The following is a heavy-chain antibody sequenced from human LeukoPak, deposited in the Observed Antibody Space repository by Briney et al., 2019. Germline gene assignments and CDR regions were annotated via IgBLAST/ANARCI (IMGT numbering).Heavy chain of an antibody. J-gene: IGHJ4*02. D-gene: IGHD3-22*01. V-gene: IGHV3-9*01. CDR2: ISWNSGSI. CDR1: GFTFDDFA. Sequence: GGSLRLSCAASGFTFDDFAMHWVRQAPGKGLEWVSRISWNSGSIDYADSVKGRFTTSRDNAKNSLYLQLNSLRAEDTALYYCARDRAYYYDSSGYYYFDHWGQGTLVTVSS. CDR3: ARDRAYYYDSSGYYYFDH.